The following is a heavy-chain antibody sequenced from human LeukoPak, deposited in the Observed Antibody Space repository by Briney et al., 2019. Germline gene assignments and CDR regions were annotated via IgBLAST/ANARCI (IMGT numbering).Heavy chain of an antibody. Sequence: SQTLSLTCTVSGGSISSGSYYWSWIRQPAGKGLEWIGRIYTSGSTNYNPSLKSRVTISVDTSKNQFSLKLSSVTAADTAVYYCARAELLRFGESDYFDYWGQGTLVTVSS. CDR1: GGSISSGSYY. D-gene: IGHD3-10*01. CDR3: ARAELLRFGESDYFDY. J-gene: IGHJ4*02. CDR2: IYTSGST. V-gene: IGHV4-61*02.